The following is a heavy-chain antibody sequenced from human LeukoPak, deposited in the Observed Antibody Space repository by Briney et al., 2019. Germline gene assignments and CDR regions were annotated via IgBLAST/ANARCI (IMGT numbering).Heavy chain of an antibody. V-gene: IGHV3-15*01. Sequence: PGGSLRLSCAASGFTFSNAWMSWVRQAPGKGLEWVGRIKSKTDGGTTDYAAPVKGRFTISRDNSMNTVHLQMSSLRPDDTAVYYCAREDQQLPDYWGQGTLVTVSS. CDR2: IKSKTDGGTT. D-gene: IGHD4-11*01. CDR1: GFTFSNAW. CDR3: AREDQQLPDY. J-gene: IGHJ4*02.